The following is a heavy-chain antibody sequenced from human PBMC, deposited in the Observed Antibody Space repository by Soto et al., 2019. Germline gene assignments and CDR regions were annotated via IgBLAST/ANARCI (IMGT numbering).Heavy chain of an antibody. Sequence: SETLSLTCTVSGGSISSYYWSWIRQHPGKGLEWIGYIYYSGSTNYNPSLKSRVTISVDTSKNQFSLKLSSVTAADTAVYYCARHHDFWSGYTFGYWGQGTLVTVSS. V-gene: IGHV4-59*08. D-gene: IGHD3-3*01. CDR3: ARHHDFWSGYTFGY. J-gene: IGHJ4*02. CDR1: GGSISSYY. CDR2: IYYSGST.